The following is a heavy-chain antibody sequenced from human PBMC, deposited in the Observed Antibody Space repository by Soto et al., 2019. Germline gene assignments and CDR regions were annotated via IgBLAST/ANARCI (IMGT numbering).Heavy chain of an antibody. J-gene: IGHJ6*02. V-gene: IGHV2-5*02. Sequence: QITLKESGPSLVKPTQTLTLTCTFSGFSLSTGGVGVGWIRQPPGKALEWLALIYWDDDKRYSPSLRSRLTVNKDTSQNQVVLTMTNMDPVDTATYYCAHSRCGGDCLQSYSSHYYYGMDVWGQGTTVTVSS. CDR3: AHSRCGGDCLQSYSSHYYYGMDV. CDR1: GFSLSTGGVG. D-gene: IGHD2-21*02. CDR2: IYWDDDK.